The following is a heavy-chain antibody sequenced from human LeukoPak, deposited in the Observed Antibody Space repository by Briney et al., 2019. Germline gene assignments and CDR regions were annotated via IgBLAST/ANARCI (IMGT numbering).Heavy chain of an antibody. CDR2: IHYSGST. J-gene: IGHJ4*02. V-gene: IGHV4-59*12. CDR3: AREDYYDSSGYLDY. Sequence: SETLSLTCTVSGGSISTYYWSWIRQPPGKGLEWIGYIHYSGSTDYNPSLKSRVTVSVDTSNNQFSLKLFSVTAADTAVYYCAREDYYDSSGYLDYWGQGTLVTVSS. CDR1: GGSISTYY. D-gene: IGHD3-22*01.